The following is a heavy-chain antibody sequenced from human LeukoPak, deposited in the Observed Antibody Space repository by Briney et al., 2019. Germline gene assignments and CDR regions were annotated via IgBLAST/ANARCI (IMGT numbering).Heavy chain of an antibody. J-gene: IGHJ5*02. CDR1: GGSISSGGYY. V-gene: IGHV4-31*03. CDR3: ARDRATVTTRWFDP. D-gene: IGHD4-17*01. CDR2: IYYSGST. Sequence: KPSQTLSLTCTVSGGSISSGGYYWSWIRQHPGKGLEWIGYIYYSGSTYYNPSLKSRVTISVDPSKNQFSLKLNSVTAADTAVYYCARDRATVTTRWFDPWGQGTLVTVSS.